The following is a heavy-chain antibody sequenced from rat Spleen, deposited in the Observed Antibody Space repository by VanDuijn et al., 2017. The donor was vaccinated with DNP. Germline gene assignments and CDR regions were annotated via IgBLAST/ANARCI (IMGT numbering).Heavy chain of an antibody. CDR1: GFTFNNYW. V-gene: IGHV5-31*01. D-gene: IGHD1-11*01. Sequence: EVQLVESGGGVVQPGKSLKLSCVASGFTFNNYWMTWIRQVPGKGLEWVASITSSGGSTYYPDSVKGRFTISRDNAKSTLYLQMDSLRSEDTATYYCITFEGRNAWGQGTSVTVSS. CDR3: ITFEGRNA. CDR2: ITSSGGST. J-gene: IGHJ4*01.